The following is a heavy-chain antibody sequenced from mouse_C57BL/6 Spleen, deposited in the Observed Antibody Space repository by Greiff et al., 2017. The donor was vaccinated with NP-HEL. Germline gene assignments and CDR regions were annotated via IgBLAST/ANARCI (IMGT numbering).Heavy chain of an antibody. CDR3: ARGHYYGSSSPGFAY. D-gene: IGHD1-1*01. CDR2: IDPSDSET. J-gene: IGHJ3*01. CDR1: GYTFTSYW. V-gene: IGHV1-52*01. Sequence: VQLQQPGAELVRPGSSVKLSCKASGYTFTSYWMHWVKQRPIQGLEWIGNIDPSDSETHYNQKFKDKATLTVDKSSSTAYMQLSSLTSEDSAVYYCARGHYYGSSSPGFAYWGQGTLVTVSA.